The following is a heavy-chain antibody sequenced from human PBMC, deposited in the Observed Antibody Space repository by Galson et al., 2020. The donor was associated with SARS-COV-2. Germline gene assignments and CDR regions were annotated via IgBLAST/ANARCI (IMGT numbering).Heavy chain of an antibody. Sequence: SETLSLTCTVSGGSISSYYWSWIRQPAGKGLEWIGRIYTSGSTNYNPSLKSRVTMSVDTSKNQFSLKLSSVTAADTAVYYCAREWWGDIVVVAVEEYYYGMEFWGQGTSVTVSS. D-gene: IGHD2-2*01. CDR3: AREWWGDIVVVAVEEYYYGMEF. CDR1: GGSISSYY. CDR2: IYTSGST. V-gene: IGHV4-4*07. J-gene: IGHJ6*02.